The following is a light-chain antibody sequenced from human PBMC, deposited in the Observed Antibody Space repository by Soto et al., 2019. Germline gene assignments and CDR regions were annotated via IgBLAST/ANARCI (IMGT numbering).Light chain of an antibody. CDR3: QQYGSSYPWT. CDR1: QSVSSNY. Sequence: IVLTQSPRTLSLSPGERATLSCRASQSVSSNYLAWYQQKPGQAPRLLIYGASSRATGIPDRFSGSGSGTDFTLTIRRLEPEDFAVYYCQQYGSSYPWTFGQGTKVDIK. CDR2: GAS. V-gene: IGKV3-20*01. J-gene: IGKJ1*01.